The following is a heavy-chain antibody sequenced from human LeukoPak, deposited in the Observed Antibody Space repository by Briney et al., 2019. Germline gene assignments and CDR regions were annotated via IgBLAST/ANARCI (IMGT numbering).Heavy chain of an antibody. CDR2: ISAYNGNT. D-gene: IGHD3-10*02. J-gene: IGHJ6*03. V-gene: IGHV1-18*04. CDR1: GYTFTGYY. Sequence: ASVKVSCKASGYTFTGYYMHWVRQAPGQGLEWMGWISAYNGNTNYAQKLQGRVTMTTDTSTNTAYMELRSLRSDDTAVYYCARDGVRGGYYYYMDVWGKGTTVTVSS. CDR3: ARDGVRGGYYYYMDV.